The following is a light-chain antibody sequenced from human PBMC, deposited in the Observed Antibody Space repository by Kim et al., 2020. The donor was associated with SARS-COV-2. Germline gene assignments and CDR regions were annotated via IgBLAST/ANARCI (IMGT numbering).Light chain of an antibody. CDR2: DTS. CDR1: QSVGSRN. Sequence: ELVLTQSPATLSLSPGERATLSCGASQSVGSRNLAWYQHKPGLAPRLLIYDTSSRATGIPDRFSGSGSGTDFTLTISRLEPEDFAVYYCQQYGSSPPLTFGGGTKVDIK. J-gene: IGKJ4*01. CDR3: QQYGSSPPLT. V-gene: IGKV3D-20*01.